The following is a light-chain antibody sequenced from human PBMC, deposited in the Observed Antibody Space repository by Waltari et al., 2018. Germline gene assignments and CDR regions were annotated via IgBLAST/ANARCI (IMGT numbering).Light chain of an antibody. CDR1: SSDVGGYNY. CDR3: CSYTSSHTVV. J-gene: IGLJ2*01. Sequence: QSALTPPASVSGSPGQSITISCTGTSSDVGGYNYVSWYQQHPGKVPKLMIFEVTNRPSGVSNRFSGSKSGNTASLTISGLQAEDEADYYCCSYTSSHTVVFGGGTKLTVL. CDR2: EVT. V-gene: IGLV2-14*01.